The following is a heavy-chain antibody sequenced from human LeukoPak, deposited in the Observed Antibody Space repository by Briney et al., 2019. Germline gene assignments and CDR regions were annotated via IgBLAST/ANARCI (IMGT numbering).Heavy chain of an antibody. CDR1: GSTFSSYA. Sequence: GASVKVSCKASGSTFSSYAISWVRQAPGQGLEWMGRIIPIFGIANYAQKFQGRVTITADKSTSTAYMELSSLRSEDTAVYYCARDAAIAAAGGVYFDYWGQGTLVTVSS. J-gene: IGHJ4*02. CDR3: ARDAAIAAAGGVYFDY. D-gene: IGHD6-13*01. CDR2: IIPIFGIA. V-gene: IGHV1-69*04.